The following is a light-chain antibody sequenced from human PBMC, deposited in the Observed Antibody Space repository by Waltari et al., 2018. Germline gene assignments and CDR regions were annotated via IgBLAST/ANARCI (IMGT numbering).Light chain of an antibody. CDR2: GAS. V-gene: IGKV3-20*01. Sequence: LVLTQSPGTLSLSPGDRATLSCRASQSVSGSYLAWYQHKPGQAPRLLIHGASSRATGIPDRFSGSGSGTDFTLTISRLEPEDFAVYYCQQYRSSPITFGQGTRLEI. CDR1: QSVSGSY. J-gene: IGKJ5*01. CDR3: QQYRSSPIT.